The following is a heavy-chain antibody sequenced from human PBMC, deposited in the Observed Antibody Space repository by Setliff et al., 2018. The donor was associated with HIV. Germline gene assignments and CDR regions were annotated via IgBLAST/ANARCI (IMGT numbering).Heavy chain of an antibody. D-gene: IGHD6-19*01. CDR1: GYTFATYD. Sequence: ASVKVSCKPSGYTFATYDINWVRQATGQGLEWMGWMNPNSGNTGYAQKFQGRVTITRNTSISTAFMELSSLRSEDTAVYYCARGRPFRGAVAGPAHFAYWGQGTLVTVSS. V-gene: IGHV1-8*03. CDR3: ARGRPFRGAVAGPAHFAY. J-gene: IGHJ4*02. CDR2: MNPNSGNT.